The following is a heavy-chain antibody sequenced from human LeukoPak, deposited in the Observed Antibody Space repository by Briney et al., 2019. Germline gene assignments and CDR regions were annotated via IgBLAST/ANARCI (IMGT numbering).Heavy chain of an antibody. Sequence: GGSLRLSCAASGFTVSSNYMSWVRQAPGKGLEWVPVIYSGGSTYYADSVMGRFTISRDNSKNTLYLQMNSLRAEDTAVYYCARGTSSSWYHHFDYWGQGTLVTVSS. D-gene: IGHD6-13*01. CDR3: ARGTSSSWYHHFDY. J-gene: IGHJ4*02. V-gene: IGHV3-53*01. CDR1: GFTVSSNY. CDR2: IYSGGST.